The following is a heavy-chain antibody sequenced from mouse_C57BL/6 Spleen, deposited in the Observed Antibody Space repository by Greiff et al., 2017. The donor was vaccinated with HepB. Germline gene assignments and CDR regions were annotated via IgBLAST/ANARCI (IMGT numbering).Heavy chain of an antibody. CDR2: ISSGSSTI. J-gene: IGHJ3*01. D-gene: IGHD2-4*01. Sequence: EVQGVESGGGLVKPGGSLKLSCAASGFTFSDYGMHWVRQAPEKGLEWVAYISSGSSTIYYADTVKGRFTISRDNAKNTLFLQMTSLRSEDTAMYYCANYYDYAWFAYWGQGTLVTVSA. CDR3: ANYYDYAWFAY. CDR1: GFTFSDYG. V-gene: IGHV5-17*01.